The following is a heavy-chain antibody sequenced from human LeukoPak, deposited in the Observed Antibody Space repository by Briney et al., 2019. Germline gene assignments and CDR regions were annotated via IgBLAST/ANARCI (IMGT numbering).Heavy chain of an antibody. V-gene: IGHV3-21*01. D-gene: IGHD4/OR15-4a*01. J-gene: IGHJ4*02. CDR2: ISSSSSYI. CDR3: ARSKISATSYGAF. Sequence: GGSLRLSCAASGFTFSSYSMNWVRQAPGKGLEWVSSISSSSSYIYYADSVKGRFTISRENAKNSLYLQMNSLRAEDTAVYYCARSKISATSYGAFWGQGTLVTVSS. CDR1: GFTFSSYS.